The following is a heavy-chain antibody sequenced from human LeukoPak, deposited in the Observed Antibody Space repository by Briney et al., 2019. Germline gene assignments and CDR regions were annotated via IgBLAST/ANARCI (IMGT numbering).Heavy chain of an antibody. CDR3: ARGQVPAARGYNWFDP. J-gene: IGHJ5*02. CDR1: GWSFNDYY. D-gene: IGHD2-2*01. CDR2: INARGDT. V-gene: IGHV4-34*01. Sequence: SETLSLTCAVYGWSFNDYYCNWIRQPPGKGLERIGEINARGDTNYNPSLESRVTISVDTSKNQFSLRLTSMIAADTALYYCARGQVPAARGYNWFDPWGQGTLVTVSS.